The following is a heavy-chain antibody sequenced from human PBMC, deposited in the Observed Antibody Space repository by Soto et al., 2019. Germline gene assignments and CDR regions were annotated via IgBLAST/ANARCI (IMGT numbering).Heavy chain of an antibody. D-gene: IGHD3-9*01. CDR2: INHSGNN. CDR3: ARGGSNDWQVAFDI. J-gene: IGHJ3*02. CDR1: GGSFSTYH. Sequence: PSETLSLTCVVSGGSFSTYHYNWIRQSPGKGLEWIGEINHSGNNNYSPSLKSRVTMSLDTSKNQFSLKLTSMTAADTAVYYCARGGSNDWQVAFDIWGQGTMVTVS. V-gene: IGHV4-34*01.